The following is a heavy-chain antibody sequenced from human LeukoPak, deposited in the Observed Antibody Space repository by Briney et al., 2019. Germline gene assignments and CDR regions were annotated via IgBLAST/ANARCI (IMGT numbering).Heavy chain of an antibody. CDR3: ARALRIVCGSDCHSYYFDY. CDR1: GYTFTSYD. V-gene: IGHV1-8*01. Sequence: ASVKVSCKASGYTFTSYDINWVRQATGQGLEWMGWMNPNSDNTGYAQKFQDRVTMSRNTSISTAYMELSSLRSEDTAVYYCARALRIVCGSDCHSYYFDYWGQGSLVTVSS. D-gene: IGHD2-21*02. CDR2: MNPNSDNT. J-gene: IGHJ4*02.